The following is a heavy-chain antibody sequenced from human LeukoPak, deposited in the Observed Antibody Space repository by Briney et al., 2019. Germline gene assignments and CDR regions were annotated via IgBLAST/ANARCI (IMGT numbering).Heavy chain of an antibody. J-gene: IGHJ6*03. Sequence: ASVKVSCKASGYTFTSYDINWVRQATGQGLEWMGWMNPNSGNTGYAQKFQGRVTMTRNTSISRASMELSSLRSEDTAVYYCARARRITTPPGYYYYYMDVWGKGTTVTVSS. CDR1: GYTFTSYD. CDR3: ARARRITTPPGYYYYYMDV. D-gene: IGHD3-3*01. V-gene: IGHV1-8*01. CDR2: MNPNSGNT.